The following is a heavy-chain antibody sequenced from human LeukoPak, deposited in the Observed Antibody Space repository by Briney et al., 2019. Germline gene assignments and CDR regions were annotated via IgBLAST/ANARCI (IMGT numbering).Heavy chain of an antibody. Sequence: GGSLRLSCAASGFSFSSYSMHWVRQAPGKGPEWVSYISSGSGSIYYADSVKGRFTISRDNSKNTLYLQMNSLRAEDTAVYYCARELDIVVVPAAIDAFDIWGQGTMVTVSS. V-gene: IGHV3-48*01. D-gene: IGHD2-2*01. J-gene: IGHJ3*02. CDR3: ARELDIVVVPAAIDAFDI. CDR2: ISSGSGSI. CDR1: GFSFSSYS.